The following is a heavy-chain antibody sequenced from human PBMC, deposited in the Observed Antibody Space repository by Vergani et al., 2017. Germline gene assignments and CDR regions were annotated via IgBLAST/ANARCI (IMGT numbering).Heavy chain of an antibody. J-gene: IGHJ5*02. CDR2: INHSGST. Sequence: QVQLQQWGAGLLKPSETLSLTCAVYGGSFSGYYWSWIRQPPGKGLEWIGEINHSGSTNYNPSLKSRVTISVDTSKNLFSLKLSSVTAADTAVYYCARVLGCSSTSCNGVYWFDPWGQGTLVTVSS. CDR3: ARVLGCSSTSCNGVYWFDP. D-gene: IGHD2-2*01. V-gene: IGHV4-34*01. CDR1: GGSFSGYY.